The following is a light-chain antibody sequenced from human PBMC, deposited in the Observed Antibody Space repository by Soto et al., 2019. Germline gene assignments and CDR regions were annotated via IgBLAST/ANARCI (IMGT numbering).Light chain of an antibody. V-gene: IGLV1-44*01. J-gene: IGLJ2*01. CDR2: HGN. CDR3: AAWDDTLNGVV. Sequence: QSVLTQPPSASGTPRQGVTITCSGSSSNIGSNPVNWYQQLPGAAHKLLIYHGNQRPSGVPDRFSGSKSGTSASLASGGLQSEDEADYFCAAWDDTLNGVVFGGGTKLTVL. CDR1: SSNIGSNP.